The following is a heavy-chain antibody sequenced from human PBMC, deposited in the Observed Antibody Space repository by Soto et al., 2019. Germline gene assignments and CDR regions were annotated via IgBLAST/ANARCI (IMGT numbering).Heavy chain of an antibody. J-gene: IGHJ4*02. V-gene: IGHV1-2*04. CDR2: IDPASGGT. Sequence: QVQLVQSGAEVRKPGASVHVSCKTSGYTFTAYYIHWVRQAPGQGLEWMGWIDPASGGTNIAQKFQGWVTMTTDTSITTAYLQLSRLTSDDTAVYYCVKSRGSYPVDYWGQGTLVTVSS. CDR3: VKSRGSYPVDY. D-gene: IGHD1-26*01. CDR1: GYTFTAYY.